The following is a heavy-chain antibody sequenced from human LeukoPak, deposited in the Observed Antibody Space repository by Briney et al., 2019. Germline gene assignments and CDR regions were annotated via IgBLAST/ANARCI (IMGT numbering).Heavy chain of an antibody. CDR1: GGTFSSYT. Sequence: SVKVSCKASGGTFSSYTISWVRQAPGQGLEWMGRIIPILGIASYAQKFQGRVTITADKSTSTAYMELSSLRSEDTAVYYCARDGVVRPPDCSSTSCPYNYYYYGMDVWGQGTTVTVSS. D-gene: IGHD2-2*01. V-gene: IGHV1-69*02. CDR2: IIPILGIA. J-gene: IGHJ6*02. CDR3: ARDGVVRPPDCSSTSCPYNYYYYGMDV.